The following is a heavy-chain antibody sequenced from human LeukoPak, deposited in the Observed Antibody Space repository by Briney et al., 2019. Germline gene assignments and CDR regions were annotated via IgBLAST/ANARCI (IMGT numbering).Heavy chain of an antibody. J-gene: IGHJ4*02. D-gene: IGHD3-3*01. Sequence: PSETLSLTCTDSGGSISSYYWSWIRQPAGKGLEWIGRIYTSGSTNYNPSLKSRVTMSVDTSKNQFSLKLSSVTAADTAVYYCARAIPHYDPNYFDYWGQGTLVTVSS. CDR1: GGSISSYY. V-gene: IGHV4-4*07. CDR2: IYTSGST. CDR3: ARAIPHYDPNYFDY.